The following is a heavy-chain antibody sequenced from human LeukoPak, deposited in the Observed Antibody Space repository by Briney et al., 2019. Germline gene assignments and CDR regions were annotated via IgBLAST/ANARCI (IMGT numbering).Heavy chain of an antibody. CDR1: GFTFSTYW. D-gene: IGHD7-27*01. V-gene: IGHV3-7*01. Sequence: PGTSLRLSCAASGFTFSTYWMSWVRQAPGKGLEWVANIKEDGSERYYVDSVKGRFTISRDNARNSLYLQMNSLRAEDTAVYYCARDHWASDYWGQGTLVTVSS. CDR3: ARDHWASDY. CDR2: IKEDGSER. J-gene: IGHJ4*02.